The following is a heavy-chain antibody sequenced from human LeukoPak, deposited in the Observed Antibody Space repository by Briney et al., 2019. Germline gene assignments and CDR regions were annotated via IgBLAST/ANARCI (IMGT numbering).Heavy chain of an antibody. D-gene: IGHD1-1*01. CDR1: GFILSDYY. CDR2: MSSSGRST. CDR3: AKDRWNLPDAFDI. Sequence: GGSLRLSCVASGFILSDYYMTWIRQAPGKGLEWISYMSSSGRSTYYADSVKGRFAISRDNAKNSLYLQMNTLRAEDTAVYYCAKDRWNLPDAFDIWGQGTMVTVSS. V-gene: IGHV3-11*01. J-gene: IGHJ3*02.